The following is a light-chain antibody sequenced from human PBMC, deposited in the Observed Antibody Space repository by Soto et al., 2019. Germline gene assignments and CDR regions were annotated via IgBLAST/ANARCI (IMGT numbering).Light chain of an antibody. Sequence: EIVLTQSPGTLSLSPGERATLSCRASQSVSSSYLAWYQQKPGQAPRLLIYGASSRATGIPDRFSGSGSGIDFTLTISRLEPGDFAVYYCQQYGSSPPTTFGQGTKVEIK. CDR2: GAS. CDR1: QSVSSSY. V-gene: IGKV3-20*01. J-gene: IGKJ1*01. CDR3: QQYGSSPPTT.